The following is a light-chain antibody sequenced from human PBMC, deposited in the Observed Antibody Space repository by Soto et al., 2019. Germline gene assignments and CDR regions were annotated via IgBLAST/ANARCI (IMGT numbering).Light chain of an antibody. CDR1: SSDVGRYNL. Sequence: QSALTQPASVSGSPGQSLSISCTGASSDVGRYNLVSWYQQHPGKAPKLMIYEVSKRPSGVSHRFSGSRSGNAASLTISGLQAEDEADDYCCSDAGSDYVFGTGTKVTVL. CDR2: EVS. V-gene: IGLV2-23*02. CDR3: CSDAGSDYV. J-gene: IGLJ1*01.